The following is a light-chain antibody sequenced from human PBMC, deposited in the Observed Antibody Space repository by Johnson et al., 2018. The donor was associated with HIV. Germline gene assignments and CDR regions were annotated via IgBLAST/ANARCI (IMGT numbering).Light chain of an antibody. J-gene: IGLJ1*01. CDR1: SSNIGSNY. CDR2: ENN. V-gene: IGLV1-51*02. Sequence: QSVLTQPPSVSAAPGQKVTISCSGSSSNIGSNYVSWYQQLRGTAPKLLIYENNKRPSGIPDRFSGSKSGTSATLGITGLQTGDEADYYCGTWDSSLSGVFGTGTKVTIL. CDR3: GTWDSSLSGV.